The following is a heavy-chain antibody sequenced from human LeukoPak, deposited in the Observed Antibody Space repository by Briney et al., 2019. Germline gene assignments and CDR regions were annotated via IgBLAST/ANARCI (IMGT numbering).Heavy chain of an antibody. CDR2: INPNSGGT. D-gene: IGHD6-13*01. CDR3: ARRGVYSSSWYYYYMDV. Sequence: ASVKVSCKASGYTFTGYYMHWVRQAPGQGLEWMGWINPNSGGTNYAQKFQGRVTMTRDTSISTAYMELSRLRSDDTAVYYCARRGVYSSSWYYYYMDVWGKGTTVTVSS. CDR1: GYTFTGYY. J-gene: IGHJ6*03. V-gene: IGHV1-2*02.